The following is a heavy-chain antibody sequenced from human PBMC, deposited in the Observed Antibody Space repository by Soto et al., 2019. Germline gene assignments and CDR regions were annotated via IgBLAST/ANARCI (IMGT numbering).Heavy chain of an antibody. V-gene: IGHV3-30-3*01. J-gene: IGHJ6*02. CDR1: GFTFSSYA. CDR2: ISYDGSNK. CDR3: ARRDALWYPSDV. D-gene: IGHD3-10*01. Sequence: PGGSLRLSCAASGFTFSSYAMHWVRQAPGKGLEWVAVISYDGSNKYYADSVKGRFTISRDNSKNTLYLQMNSLRAEDTAVYYCARRDALWYPSDVWGQGTTVTVSS.